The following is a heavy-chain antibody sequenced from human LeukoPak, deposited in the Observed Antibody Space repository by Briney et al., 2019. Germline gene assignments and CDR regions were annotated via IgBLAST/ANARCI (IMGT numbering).Heavy chain of an antibody. CDR3: AREGYCSGGTCGFFDP. CDR1: GFTFSSYS. Sequence: GGSLRLSCADSGFTFSSYSMNWVRQAPGKGLEWISYISSSSNTIYYADSVKGRFTISRDNGKSSLYLQMNSLRDEDTAVYYCAREGYCSGGTCGFFDPWGQGTLVTVSS. D-gene: IGHD2-15*01. J-gene: IGHJ5*02. CDR2: ISSSSNTI. V-gene: IGHV3-48*02.